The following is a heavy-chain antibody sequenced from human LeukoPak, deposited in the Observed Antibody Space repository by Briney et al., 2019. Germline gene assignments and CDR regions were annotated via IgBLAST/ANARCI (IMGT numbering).Heavy chain of an antibody. CDR2: ISYDGSNK. CDR3: ARGPGGTIFGVYGMDV. Sequence: GGSLRLSCAASGFTFSSYAMPWVRQAPGKGLEWVAVISYDGSNKYYADSVKGRFTISRDNSKNTLYLQMNSLRAEDTDVYYCARGPGGTIFGVYGMDVWGQGTTVTVS. J-gene: IGHJ6*02. D-gene: IGHD3-3*01. V-gene: IGHV3-30-3*01. CDR1: GFTFSSYA.